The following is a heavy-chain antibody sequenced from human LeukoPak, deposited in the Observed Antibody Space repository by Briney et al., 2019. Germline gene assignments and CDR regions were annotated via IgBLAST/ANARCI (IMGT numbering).Heavy chain of an antibody. V-gene: IGHV4-59*01. CDR3: ARLGYGSGTPYYYFYMDD. CDR1: DGSISGYY. Sequence: PSGTLSVTCTVPDGSISGYYWSWIRQPPGKGLEWIGYINYVGGTNYNPSLRSRVTFSRDTSKNQLSLKLRSVTAADTAVYFCARLGYGSGTPYYYFYMDDWGTGITVTVSS. J-gene: IGHJ6*03. CDR2: INYVGGT. D-gene: IGHD3-10*01.